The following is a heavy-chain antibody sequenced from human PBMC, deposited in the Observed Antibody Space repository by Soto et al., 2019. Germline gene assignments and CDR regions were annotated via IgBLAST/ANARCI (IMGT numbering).Heavy chain of an antibody. CDR3: AKCLREVRGVINPFDY. CDR2: ISYDGSNK. D-gene: IGHD3-10*01. Sequence: QVQLVESGGGVVQPGRSLRLSCAASGFTFSSYGMHWVRQAPGKGLEWVAVISYDGSNKYYADSVKGRFTISRDNSKNTLYLQMNSLRAEDTAVYYCAKCLREVRGVINPFDYWGQGTLVTVSS. CDR1: GFTFSSYG. J-gene: IGHJ4*02. V-gene: IGHV3-30*18.